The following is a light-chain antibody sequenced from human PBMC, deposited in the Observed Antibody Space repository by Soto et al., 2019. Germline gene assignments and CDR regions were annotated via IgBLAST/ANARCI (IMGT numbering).Light chain of an antibody. J-gene: IGKJ5*01. CDR3: RQLNSYPPIT. CDR2: AAS. CDR1: QGISSY. V-gene: IGKV1-8*01. Sequence: IRVSQSPSSLSASTGDRVTITCRASQGISSYLAWYQQKPGKAPKLLIYAASTLQSGVPSRFSGSGSGTDFTLTISSLQPEDDATSYCRQLNSYPPITFAQGTRLEIK.